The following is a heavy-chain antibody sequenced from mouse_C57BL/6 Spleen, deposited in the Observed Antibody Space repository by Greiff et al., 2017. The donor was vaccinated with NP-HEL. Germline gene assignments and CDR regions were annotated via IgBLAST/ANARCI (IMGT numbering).Heavy chain of an antibody. CDR3: ARGRDYNFDY. V-gene: IGHV1-61*01. CDR2: IYPSDSET. CDR1: GYTFTSYW. D-gene: IGHD2-13*01. Sequence: VQLHQPLSYLFIPWSSVKLSCKASGYTFTSYWMDWVKQRPGQGLEWIGNIYPSDSETHYNQKFKDKATLTVDKSSSTAYMQLSSLTSEDSAVYYCARGRDYNFDYWGQGTTLTVSS. J-gene: IGHJ2*01.